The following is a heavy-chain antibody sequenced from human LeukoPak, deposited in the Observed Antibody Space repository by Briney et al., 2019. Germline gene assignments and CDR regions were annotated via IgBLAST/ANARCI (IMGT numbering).Heavy chain of an antibody. J-gene: IGHJ4*02. V-gene: IGHV3-23*01. Sequence: GGSLRLSCVASGITFSNYAVSWVRQAPEKGLDWVSVISGSAHKIRYADSVKGRFTISRDNSENVVYLQMNNLRVEDTAVYYCAGRPTGYSSGYIHWGQGTLVTVSS. CDR2: ISGSAHKI. D-gene: IGHD5-18*01. CDR1: GITFSNYA. CDR3: AGRPTGYSSGYIH.